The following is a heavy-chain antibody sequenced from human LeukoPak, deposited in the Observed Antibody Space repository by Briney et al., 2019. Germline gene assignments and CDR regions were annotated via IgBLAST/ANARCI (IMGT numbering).Heavy chain of an antibody. V-gene: IGHV1-46*01. CDR3: ARDRNYYYDSSGYREPDYYFDY. CDR2: INPSGGST. Sequence: ASVKVSCKASGYTFTGYYMHWVRQAPGQGLEWMGWINPSGGSTSYAQKFQGRVTMTRDTSTSTVYMELSSLRSEDTAVYYCARDRNYYYDSSGYREPDYYFDYWGQGTLVTVSS. J-gene: IGHJ4*02. D-gene: IGHD3-22*01. CDR1: GYTFTGYY.